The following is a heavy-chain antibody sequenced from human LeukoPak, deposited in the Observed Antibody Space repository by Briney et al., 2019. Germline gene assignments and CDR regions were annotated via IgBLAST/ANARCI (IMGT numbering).Heavy chain of an antibody. Sequence: ASVKVSCKASGYTFTSYYMHWVRQAPGQGLEWMGIINPSGGSTSCAQKFQGRVTMTRDTSTSTVYMELSSLRSEDTAVYYCARGCSSTSCRYNWFDPWGQGTLVTVSS. CDR3: ARGCSSTSCRYNWFDP. CDR2: INPSGGST. D-gene: IGHD2-2*01. J-gene: IGHJ5*02. CDR1: GYTFTSYY. V-gene: IGHV1-46*01.